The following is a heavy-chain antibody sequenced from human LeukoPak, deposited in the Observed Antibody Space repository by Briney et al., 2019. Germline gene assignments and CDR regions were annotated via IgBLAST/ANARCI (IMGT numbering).Heavy chain of an antibody. CDR3: ARDRRDDAFDI. CDR2: IYTSGST. Sequence: PSETLSLTCTVSGGSTSSGSYYWSWIRQPAGKGLEWIGRIYTSGSTNYNPSLKSRVTISVDTSKNQFSLKLSSVTAADTAVYYCARDRRDDAFDIWGQGTMVTVSS. J-gene: IGHJ3*02. CDR1: GGSTSSGSYY. V-gene: IGHV4-61*02.